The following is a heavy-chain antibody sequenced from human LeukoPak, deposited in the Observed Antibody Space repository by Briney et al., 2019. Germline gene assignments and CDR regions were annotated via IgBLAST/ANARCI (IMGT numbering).Heavy chain of an antibody. CDR3: ARTIAVAGYNWFDP. Sequence: GSLRLSCAASGFTFSDHYMDWVRQPPGKGLEWIGYIYYSGSTNYNPSLKSRVTISVDTSKNQFSLKLSSVTAADTAVYYCARTIAVAGYNWFDPWGQGTLVTVSS. CDR1: GFTFSDHY. D-gene: IGHD6-19*01. CDR2: IYYSGST. V-gene: IGHV4-59*11. J-gene: IGHJ5*02.